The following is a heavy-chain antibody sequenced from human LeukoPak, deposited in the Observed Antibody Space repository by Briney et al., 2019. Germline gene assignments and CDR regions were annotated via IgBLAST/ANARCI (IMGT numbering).Heavy chain of an antibody. CDR2: INPNSGGT. J-gene: IGHJ4*02. V-gene: IGHV1-2*02. CDR1: GYTFTSYY. Sequence: ASVKVSCKASGYTFTSYYMHWVRQAPGQGLEWMGWINPNSGGTNYAQKFQGRVTMTRVTSISTAYMELSSLRSDDTAVYYCAKDQRAYYGSGSPDYWGQGTLVTVSS. D-gene: IGHD3-10*01. CDR3: AKDQRAYYGSGSPDY.